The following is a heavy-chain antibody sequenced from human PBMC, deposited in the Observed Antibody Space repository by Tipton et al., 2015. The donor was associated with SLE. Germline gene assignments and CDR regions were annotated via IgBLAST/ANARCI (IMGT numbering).Heavy chain of an antibody. J-gene: IGHJ4*02. CDR2: TWYDDENNK. CDR1: GFTFSYHG. CDR3: AKAVVTATGGDY. V-gene: IGHV3-33*06. D-gene: IGHD2-21*02. Sequence: SLRLSCAASGFTFSYHGMHWVRQAPGKGLEWVATTWYDDENNKYYSDSVKGRFTISRDNSKNTVYLQMNSLRAEDTAVYYCAKAVVTATGGDYWGQGTLVTVSS.